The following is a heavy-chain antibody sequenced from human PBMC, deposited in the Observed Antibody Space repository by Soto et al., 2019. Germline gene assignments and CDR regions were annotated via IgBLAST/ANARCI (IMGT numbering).Heavy chain of an antibody. CDR3: GSLTGLGFFGIES. D-gene: IGHD3-3*01. CDR2: FIPLFGPA. V-gene: IGHV1-69*01. Sequence: VQLVQSGAEVKRPGSSVKVSCNISGGTFSSFAFTWVRQAPGQGLEWMGGFIPLFGPANYAKKFQGRLTIIADDSTSTTYMELSSLTSEDTAVYFCGSLTGLGFFGIESWGEGTLVTVSS. CDR1: GGTFSSFA. J-gene: IGHJ4*02.